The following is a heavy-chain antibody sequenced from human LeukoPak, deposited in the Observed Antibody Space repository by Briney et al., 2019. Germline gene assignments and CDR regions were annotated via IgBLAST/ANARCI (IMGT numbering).Heavy chain of an antibody. CDR2: IYSSGTT. CDR3: ARGSGSYRGVDY. J-gene: IGHJ4*02. CDR1: GYSISSGYY. V-gene: IGHV4-4*07. Sequence: PSETLSLTCTVSGYSISSGYYWTWIRQPAGKGLEWIGRIYSSGTTNYNPSLKSRLTMSVDTSKNQLSLKLSSVTAADTAVYYCARGSGSYRGVDYWGQGTLVTVSS. D-gene: IGHD1-26*01.